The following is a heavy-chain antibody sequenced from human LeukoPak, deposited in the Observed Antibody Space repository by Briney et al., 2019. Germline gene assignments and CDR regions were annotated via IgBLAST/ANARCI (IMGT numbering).Heavy chain of an antibody. D-gene: IGHD7-27*01. V-gene: IGHV3-23*01. J-gene: IGHJ4*02. CDR1: GFTFSNYA. Sequence: GGPLRLSCAASGFTFSNYAITWIRQAPGKGLEWVSEISGSGESTYYGDSVKGRFTISRDNYKKTLYLQMNSLRAGDTAVYYCAREHWDFDYWGQGTLVTVSS. CDR2: ISGSGEST. CDR3: AREHWDFDY.